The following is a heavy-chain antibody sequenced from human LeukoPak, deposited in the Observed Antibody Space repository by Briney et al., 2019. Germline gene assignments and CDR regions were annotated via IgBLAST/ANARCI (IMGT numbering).Heavy chain of an antibody. CDR1: GFTFGSYA. D-gene: IGHD3-9*01. CDR3: ARPILTGYDDY. V-gene: IGHV3-30*04. J-gene: IGHJ4*02. Sequence: GGSLRLSCAASGFTFGSYAMHWVRQAPGKGLEWVAVISYDGSNKYYADSVKGRFTISRDNSKNTLYLQMNSLRAEDTAVYYCARPILTGYDDYWGQGTLVTVSS. CDR2: ISYDGSNK.